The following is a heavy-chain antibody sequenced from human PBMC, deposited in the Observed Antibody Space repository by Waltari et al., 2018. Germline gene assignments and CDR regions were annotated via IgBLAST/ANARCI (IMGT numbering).Heavy chain of an antibody. Sequence: QVQLVQSGAEVKKTGASVKVSCKASGYTFTSSEINWGRQATGQGLEWMGWMNPYSGNTGYAQKFQGRVTMTRNTSISTAYMELSSLRSEDTAVYYCARVVRNSRVLVWGQGTLVTVSS. D-gene: IGHD6-13*01. CDR1: GYTFTSSE. CDR2: MNPYSGNT. V-gene: IGHV1-8*01. J-gene: IGHJ4*02. CDR3: ARVVRNSRVLV.